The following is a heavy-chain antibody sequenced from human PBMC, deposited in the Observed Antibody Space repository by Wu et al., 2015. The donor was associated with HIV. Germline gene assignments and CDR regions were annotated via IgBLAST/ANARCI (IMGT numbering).Heavy chain of an antibody. V-gene: IGHV1-69*12. D-gene: IGHD6-13*01. Sequence: QVHLVQSGAEVKKPGSSVKVSCKASGGILTKYDINWVRQAPGQGLEWMGGIVPLFDAPNYAQRFHDRLTITADGSTTTAYMEMRNLRSEDTAVYFCTISTFAGSSDTWYSFDKWGQGTLVTVSS. CDR2: IVPLFDAP. J-gene: IGHJ4*02. CDR1: GGILTKYD. CDR3: TISTFAGSSDTWYSFDK.